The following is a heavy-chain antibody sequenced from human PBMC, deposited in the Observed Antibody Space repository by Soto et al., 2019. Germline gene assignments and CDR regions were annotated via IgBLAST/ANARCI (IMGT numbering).Heavy chain of an antibody. CDR1: GGTFSSYA. D-gene: IGHD3-10*01. CDR2: IIPIFGTA. Sequence: SVKVSCKASGGTFSSYAISWVRQAPGQGLEWMGGIIPIFGTANYAQKFQGRVTITADESTSTAYMELSSLRSEDTAVYYCARGRKGEMPDSYYYYYYMDVWGKGTTVTVSS. CDR3: ARGRKGEMPDSYYYYYYMDV. V-gene: IGHV1-69*13. J-gene: IGHJ6*03.